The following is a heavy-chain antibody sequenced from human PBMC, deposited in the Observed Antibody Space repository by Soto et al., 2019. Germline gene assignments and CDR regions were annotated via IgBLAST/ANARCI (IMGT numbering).Heavy chain of an antibody. V-gene: IGHV1-69*06. Sequence: QVQLVQSGAEVKKPGSSVKVSCKASGGTFSSYAISWVRQAPGQGLEWMGGIIPIFGTANYAQKFQGRVTITADKSTSTDYMELSSLRSEDTAVSYCARASTARSSTAARPGWFDPWGQGTLVPVSS. CDR3: ARASTARSSTAARPGWFDP. CDR2: IIPIFGTA. D-gene: IGHD6-6*01. J-gene: IGHJ5*02. CDR1: GGTFSSYA.